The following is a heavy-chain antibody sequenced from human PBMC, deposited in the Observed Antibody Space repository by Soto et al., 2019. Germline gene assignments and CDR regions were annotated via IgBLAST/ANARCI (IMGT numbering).Heavy chain of an antibody. CDR3: ASSEWELPTHHHYYGMDV. Sequence: QVQLVQSGAEVKKPGSSVKVSCKASGGTFSSYAISWVRQAPGQGLEWMGGIIPIFGTANYAQKFQGRVTITADESTSTAYMELSSLRSEDTAVYYSASSEWELPTHHHYYGMDVWGQGTTVTVSS. D-gene: IGHD1-26*01. J-gene: IGHJ6*02. CDR2: IIPIFGTA. V-gene: IGHV1-69*01. CDR1: GGTFSSYA.